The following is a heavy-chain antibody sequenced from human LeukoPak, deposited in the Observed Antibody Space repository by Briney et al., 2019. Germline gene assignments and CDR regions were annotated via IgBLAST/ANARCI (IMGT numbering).Heavy chain of an antibody. CDR1: GGTFSSYA. V-gene: IGHV1-69*05. CDR2: IIPIFGTA. Sequence: ASVKVSCKASGGTFSSYAISWVRQAPGQGLEWMGGIIPIFGTANYAQKFQGRVTITTDESTSTAYMELSSLRPEDTAVYYCARDRSMMYYYDSSGSPHNWFVPWGQGTLVTVSS. J-gene: IGHJ5*02. CDR3: ARDRSMMYYYDSSGSPHNWFVP. D-gene: IGHD3-22*01.